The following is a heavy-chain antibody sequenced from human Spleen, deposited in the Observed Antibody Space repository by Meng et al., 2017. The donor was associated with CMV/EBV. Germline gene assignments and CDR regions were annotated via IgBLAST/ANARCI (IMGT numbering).Heavy chain of an antibody. CDR2: IIFMFGTV. CDR1: GGTFSNYV. V-gene: IGHV1-69*05. D-gene: IGHD3-10*01. J-gene: IGHJ4*02. Sequence: SVKVSCKASGGTFSNYVISWVRQAPGQGPEWMGGIIFMFGTVDYAQRFQGRVTITMDESTNTAYMEMSSLRSEDTAVYYCAREYYGSGFRSYYFDLWGQGTLVTVSS. CDR3: AREYYGSGFRSYYFDL.